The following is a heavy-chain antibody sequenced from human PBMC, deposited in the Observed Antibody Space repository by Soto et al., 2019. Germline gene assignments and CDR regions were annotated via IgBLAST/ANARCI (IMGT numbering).Heavy chain of an antibody. J-gene: IGHJ4*02. V-gene: IGHV3-30-3*01. Sequence: QVQLVESGGGVVQPGRSLRLSCAASGFTCSSYAMHWVRQAPGKGLEWVAAISYDGSNKYYADSVKGRFTISRDNSKTTLYMQMNSRRAEDTAVCYCARGFSGGDYDSSGSVFFDSWGKGTLVTFSS. CDR3: ARGFSGGDYDSSGSVFFDS. CDR1: GFTCSSYA. D-gene: IGHD3-22*01. CDR2: ISYDGSNK.